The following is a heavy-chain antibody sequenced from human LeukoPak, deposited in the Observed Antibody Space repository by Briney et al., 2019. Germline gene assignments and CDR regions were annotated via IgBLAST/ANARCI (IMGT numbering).Heavy chain of an antibody. D-gene: IGHD6-13*01. Sequence: PGGSLRLSCAASGFTFRNSWMSWVRQAAGKGLEWVGRIKSKTDGGTTDYAAPVKGRFTISRDDSKTTLYLQMNSLKTEDTAVYYCTTIVARISAAAGTLLDYYYYMDVWGKGTTVTVSS. CDR1: GFTFRNSW. CDR2: IKSKTDGGTT. CDR3: TTIVARISAAAGTLLDYYYYMDV. J-gene: IGHJ6*03. V-gene: IGHV3-15*01.